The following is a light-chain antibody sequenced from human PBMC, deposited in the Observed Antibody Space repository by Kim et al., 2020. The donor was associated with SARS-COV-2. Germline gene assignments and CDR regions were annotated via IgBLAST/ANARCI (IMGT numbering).Light chain of an antibody. CDR2: DAT. V-gene: IGKV1-5*01. CDR1: QSVDRW. Sequence: ATRGCRVSITCRARQSVDRWLAWYQQRPGKAPKLLIYDATDLKSGVPSRFSGRWSGTEFTLTITSLQPDDFGTYYCQQYSTYSYSRGQENKLEI. J-gene: IGKJ2*03. CDR3: QQYSTYSYS.